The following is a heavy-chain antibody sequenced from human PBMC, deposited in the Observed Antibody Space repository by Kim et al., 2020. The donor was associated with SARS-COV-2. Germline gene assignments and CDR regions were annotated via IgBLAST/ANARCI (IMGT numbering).Heavy chain of an antibody. CDR3: ATGRYSSGAGTFDP. Sequence: GGSLRLSCAASGFTFSSYSMNWVRQAPGKGLEWVSSISSSSSYIYYADSVKGRFTISRDNAKNSLYLQMNSLRAEDTAVYYCATGRYSSGAGTFDPWGQGTLVTVSS. CDR1: GFTFSSYS. V-gene: IGHV3-21*01. CDR2: ISSSSSYI. D-gene: IGHD6-19*01. J-gene: IGHJ5*02.